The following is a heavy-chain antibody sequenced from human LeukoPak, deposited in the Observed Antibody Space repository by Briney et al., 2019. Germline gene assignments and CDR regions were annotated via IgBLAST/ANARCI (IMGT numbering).Heavy chain of an antibody. CDR3: AKAPRRYYYSPYGMDV. Sequence: PGRSLRLSCAAPGFTFDDYAMHWVRQAPGKGLEWVSGISWNSGSIGYADSVKGRFTISRDNAKNSLYLQMNSLRAEDTALYYCAKAPRRYYYSPYGMDVWGQGTTVTVSS. J-gene: IGHJ6*02. CDR2: ISWNSGSI. V-gene: IGHV3-9*01. D-gene: IGHD1-14*01. CDR1: GFTFDDYA.